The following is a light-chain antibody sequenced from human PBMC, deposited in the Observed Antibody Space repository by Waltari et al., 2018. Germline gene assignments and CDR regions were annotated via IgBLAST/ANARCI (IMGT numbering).Light chain of an antibody. CDR1: SREVGNYKR. CDR3: SSYAGSSKGV. J-gene: IGLJ2*01. CDR2: AVS. Sequence: QSALTQPASAPWSPGQPITISCTGTSREVGNYKRVSWYQQHPGKAPKLMIYAVSKRPSGVSDRFSGSKSGDMASLTISGLQPEDEAEYFCSSYAGSSKGVFGGGTKVTVL. V-gene: IGLV2-23*02.